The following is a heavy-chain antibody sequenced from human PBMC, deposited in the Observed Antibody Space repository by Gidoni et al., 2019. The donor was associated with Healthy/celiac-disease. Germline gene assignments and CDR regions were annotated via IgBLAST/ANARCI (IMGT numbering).Heavy chain of an antibody. CDR1: GFNFSSYG. D-gene: IGHD3-22*01. CDR3: AKGYYDNWGGDY. J-gene: IGHJ4*02. V-gene: IGHV3-30*18. Sequence: QVQLVESGGRVGQLARSLRLSCAASGFNFSSYGMHWSRQAPGKGLEWVAVISYDGSNKYYADSVKGRFTISRDKSKNTLYLQMNSLRAEDTAVYYCAKGYYDNWGGDYWGQGTLVTVSS. CDR2: ISYDGSNK.